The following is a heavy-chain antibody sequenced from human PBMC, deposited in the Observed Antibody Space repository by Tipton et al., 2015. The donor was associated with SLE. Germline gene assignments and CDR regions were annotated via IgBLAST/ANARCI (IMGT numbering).Heavy chain of an antibody. CDR1: GFTVSSNY. Sequence: SLRLSCAASGFTVSSNYMSWVRQAPGKGLEWVSLISGSGDTIYYADSVKGRFTISRDLSKNTLYLQMNSLSAEDTAVYYCAKALNHIQLWSDFFDFWGQGTLVSVSS. D-gene: IGHD5-18*01. CDR2: ISGSGDTI. V-gene: IGHV3-53*01. CDR3: AKALNHIQLWSDFFDF. J-gene: IGHJ4*02.